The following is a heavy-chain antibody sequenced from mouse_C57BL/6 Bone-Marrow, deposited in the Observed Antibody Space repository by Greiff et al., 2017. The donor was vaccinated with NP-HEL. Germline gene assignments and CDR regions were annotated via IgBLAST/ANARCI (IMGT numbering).Heavy chain of an antibody. D-gene: IGHD1-1*02. Sequence: EVQVVESGGGLVQPGGSLKLSCAASGFTFSDYYMYWVRQTPEKRLEWVAYISNGGGSTYYPDNVKGRFTISRDNAKNTRYLQMSRLKSEDTAMYYCARHPRCGNYGYCDVWGTGTTGTVSS. J-gene: IGHJ1*03. CDR2: ISNGGGST. CDR1: GFTFSDYY. V-gene: IGHV5-12*01. CDR3: ARHPRCGNYGYCDV.